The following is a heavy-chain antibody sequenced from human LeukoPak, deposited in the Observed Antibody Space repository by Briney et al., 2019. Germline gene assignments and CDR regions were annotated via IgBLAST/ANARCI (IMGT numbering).Heavy chain of an antibody. J-gene: IGHJ4*02. CDR3: ARDGSWYRGGPYYFDY. Sequence: SETLSLTCTVSGGSINSYYWSWIRQPPGKGLEWIGYVYYSGSTNYNPFLKSRVTISVDTSKNQFSLKLSSVTAADTAVYYCARDGSWYRGGPYYFDYWGQGTLVTVSS. D-gene: IGHD6-13*01. CDR1: GGSINSYY. CDR2: VYYSGST. V-gene: IGHV4-59*12.